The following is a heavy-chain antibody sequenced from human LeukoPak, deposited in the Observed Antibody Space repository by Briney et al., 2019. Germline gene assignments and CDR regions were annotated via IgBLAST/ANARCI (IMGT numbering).Heavy chain of an antibody. Sequence: GGSLRLSCAASGFTFSSYAMHWVRQAPGKRLEWVAVISYDGSNKYYADSVKGRFTISRDNSKNTLYLQMNSLRAEDTAVYYCASGVIAVAGTDYWGQGTLVTVSS. J-gene: IGHJ4*02. D-gene: IGHD6-19*01. CDR2: ISYDGSNK. V-gene: IGHV3-30*04. CDR3: ASGVIAVAGTDY. CDR1: GFTFSSYA.